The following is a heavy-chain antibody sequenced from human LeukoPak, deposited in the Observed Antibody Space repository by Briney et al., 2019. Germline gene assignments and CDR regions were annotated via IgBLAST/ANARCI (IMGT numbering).Heavy chain of an antibody. D-gene: IGHD1-26*01. J-gene: IGHJ4*02. CDR1: NYSIRSGYY. CDR2: IYHSGVT. CDR3: ARAVGEDGNDY. Sequence: PWETLSLTCTVSNYSIRSGYYWGWIREPPGKGQGWIGSIYHSGVTYYSPSLKSRVIISIDTSKSQFFLKVNSLTAADTAMYYCARAVGEDGNDYWGQGTLVTVSS. V-gene: IGHV4-38-2*02.